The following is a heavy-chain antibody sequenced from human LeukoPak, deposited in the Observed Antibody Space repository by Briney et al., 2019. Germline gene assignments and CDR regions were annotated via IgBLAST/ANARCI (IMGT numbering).Heavy chain of an antibody. V-gene: IGHV3-53*01. J-gene: IGHJ4*02. Sequence: GGSLRLSCAASRFIVSSNYMSWVRQAPAKGLEWVSVIYSGGSTSYADSVKGRFTISRDNSKNILYLQMNSLRAEDTAIYYCAKAHSSSWYEFDFWGQGTLVTVSS. CDR3: AKAHSSSWYEFDF. D-gene: IGHD6-13*01. CDR1: RFIVSSNY. CDR2: IYSGGST.